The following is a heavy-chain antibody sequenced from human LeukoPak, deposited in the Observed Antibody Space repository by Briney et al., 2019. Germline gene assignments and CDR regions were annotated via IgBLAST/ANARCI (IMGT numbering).Heavy chain of an antibody. Sequence: PSETLSLTCNVSGGSISRSSHYWGWIRQPPGKGLEWIGSIYYGGSTYYNPSLRSRVIISEDTSKNQFSLKLSSATAADTAVYYCARLSTEFAPVFDLWGRGTLVTVSS. CDR1: GGSISRSSHY. CDR3: ARLSTEFAPVFDL. J-gene: IGHJ2*01. CDR2: IYYGGST. V-gene: IGHV4-39*01. D-gene: IGHD5/OR15-5a*01.